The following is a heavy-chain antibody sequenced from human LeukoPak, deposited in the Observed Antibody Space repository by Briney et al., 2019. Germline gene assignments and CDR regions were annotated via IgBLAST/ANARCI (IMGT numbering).Heavy chain of an antibody. D-gene: IGHD3-22*01. CDR2: INHSGST. J-gene: IGHJ4*02. CDR3: ASNGSSGLYYFDY. Sequence: SETLSLTCAVYGGSFSGYYWSWIRQPPGKGLEWIGEINHSGSTNYNPSLKSRVTISVDTSKNQFSLKLSSVTAADTAVYYCASNGSSGLYYFDYWGQGTLVTVSS. CDR1: GGSFSGYY. V-gene: IGHV4-34*01.